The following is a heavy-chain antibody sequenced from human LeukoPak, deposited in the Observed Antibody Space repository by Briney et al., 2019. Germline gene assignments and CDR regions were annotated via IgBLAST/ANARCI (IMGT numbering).Heavy chain of an antibody. J-gene: IGHJ3*02. D-gene: IGHD3-3*01. Sequence: SETLSLTCTVSGGSISSYYWSWIRQPAGKGLEWIGRIYTSGSTNYNPSLKSRVTMSVDTSKNQFSLKLSSVTAADTAVYYCARIVRGIFGVVNDAFDIWGQGIMVTVSS. V-gene: IGHV4-4*07. CDR2: IYTSGST. CDR3: ARIVRGIFGVVNDAFDI. CDR1: GGSISSYY.